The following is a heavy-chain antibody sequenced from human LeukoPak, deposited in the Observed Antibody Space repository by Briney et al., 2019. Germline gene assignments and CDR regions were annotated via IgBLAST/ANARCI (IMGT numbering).Heavy chain of an antibody. V-gene: IGHV3-11*01. J-gene: IGHJ4*02. CDR1: GFTFSDHY. Sequence: GGSLRLSCAASGFTFSDHYMSWIRQAPGKGLEWVSYISSGGSTIYYADSVEGRFTISRDNAKNSLYLQMNSLRAEDTGVYYCARKSGSYDYWGQGTLVTVSS. CDR3: ARKSGSYDY. CDR2: ISSGGSTI. D-gene: IGHD1-26*01.